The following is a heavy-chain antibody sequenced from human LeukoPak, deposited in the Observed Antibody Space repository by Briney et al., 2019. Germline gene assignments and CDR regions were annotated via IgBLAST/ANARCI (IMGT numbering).Heavy chain of an antibody. CDR3: ARRPLIAAVGTRGFNWFDP. CDR1: GGSISSSSYY. Sequence: SETLSLTCTVSGGSISSSSYYWGWIRQPPGKGLEWIGSIYYSGSTYYNPSLKSRVTISVDTSKNQFSLKLSSVTAADTAVYYCARRPLIAAVGTRGFNWFDPWGQGTLVTVSS. CDR2: IYYSGST. J-gene: IGHJ5*02. D-gene: IGHD6-13*01. V-gene: IGHV4-39*07.